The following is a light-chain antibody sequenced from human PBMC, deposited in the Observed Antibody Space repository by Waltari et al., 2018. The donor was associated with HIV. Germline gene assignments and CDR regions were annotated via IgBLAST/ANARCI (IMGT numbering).Light chain of an antibody. CDR3: AAWDDSLRGSYV. Sequence: QSVLTQPPSASRTPGQRVLISCSGSSLHIGRNFASWYQQLPGPAPKVLIFRDNQRPSGVPDRFSGSKSGASASLAISGLRSEDEADYYCAAWDDSLRGSYVFGPGTKVTVL. CDR1: SLHIGRNF. V-gene: IGLV1-47*01. CDR2: RDN. J-gene: IGLJ1*01.